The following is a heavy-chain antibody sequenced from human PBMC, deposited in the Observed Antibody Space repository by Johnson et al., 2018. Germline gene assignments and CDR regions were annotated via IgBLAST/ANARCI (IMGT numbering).Heavy chain of an antibody. V-gene: IGHV1-69*01. J-gene: IGHJ3*02. CDR2: IIPIFGTA. Sequence: QVQLVESGAEVKKPGSSVKVSCKASGGTFSSYAISWVRQAPGQGLEWRGGIIPIFGTATYATKFQGRVTITADEATSKAYMERSSLSSEDTAVYYWANYGSGPNDAFDIWGQGTMVTVSS. D-gene: IGHD3-10*01. CDR1: GGTFSSYA. CDR3: ANYGSGPNDAFDI.